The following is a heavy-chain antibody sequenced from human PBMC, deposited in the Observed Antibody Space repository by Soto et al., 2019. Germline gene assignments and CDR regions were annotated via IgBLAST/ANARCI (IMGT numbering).Heavy chain of an antibody. Sequence: GASVKVSCKTSGYVFTSFAIHWMRQAPGQGPEWMGWINTGNGDSKYSEKFQDRVTITRDTSATTAYMELSSLRSEDTAAYYCARVKTIAMPCLYYWGQGSLVTVCS. V-gene: IGHV1-3*04. D-gene: IGHD3-16*01. J-gene: IGHJ4*02. CDR3: ARVKTIAMPCLYY. CDR2: INTGNGDS. CDR1: GYVFTSFA.